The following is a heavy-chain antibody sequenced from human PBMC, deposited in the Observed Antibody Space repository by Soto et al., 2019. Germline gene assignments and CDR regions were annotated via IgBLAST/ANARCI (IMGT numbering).Heavy chain of an antibody. V-gene: IGHV3-23*01. CDR1: GFTFSSYA. CDR3: AKGIVVVPAATNYYYYYGMDV. J-gene: IGHJ6*02. D-gene: IGHD2-2*01. Sequence: GGSLRLSCAASGFTFSSYAMSWVRQAPGKGLEWVSAISGSGGSTYYADSVKGRFTISRDNSKNTLYLQMNSLRAEDTAVYYCAKGIVVVPAATNYYYYYGMDVWGQGTTVTVSS. CDR2: ISGSGGST.